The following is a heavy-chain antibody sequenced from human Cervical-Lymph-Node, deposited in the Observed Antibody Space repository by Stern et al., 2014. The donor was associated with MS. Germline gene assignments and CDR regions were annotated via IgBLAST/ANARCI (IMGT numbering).Heavy chain of an antibody. CDR2: INTNTGNP. J-gene: IGHJ4*02. Sequence: QVQLVQSGSELNKPGASVKVSCKASGYTFTGYSMNWVRQAPGQGLEWMGWINTNTGNPTYAQGFTGRFVFSLDTSVSTTYLQISSLKAEDTGVYFCARCVDNTMGRVFDYWGQGTQVTVSS. CDR1: GYTFTGYS. CDR3: ARCVDNTMGRVFDY. D-gene: IGHD3-10*01. V-gene: IGHV7-4-1*02.